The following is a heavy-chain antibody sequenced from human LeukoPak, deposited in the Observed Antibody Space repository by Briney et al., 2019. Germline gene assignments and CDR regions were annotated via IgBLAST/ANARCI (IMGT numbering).Heavy chain of an antibody. V-gene: IGHV3-30*02. CDR2: IRYDGSNK. Sequence: GGSLRLSCAASGFTFSSYGMHWVRQAPGKGLEWVAFIRYDGSNKYYADSVKGRFTISRDNSKNTLYLQMNSLRAEDTAVYYCAKDTACSVGWFDPWGQGTLVTVSS. CDR1: GFTFSSYG. J-gene: IGHJ5*02. D-gene: IGHD5/OR15-5a*01. CDR3: AKDTACSVGWFDP.